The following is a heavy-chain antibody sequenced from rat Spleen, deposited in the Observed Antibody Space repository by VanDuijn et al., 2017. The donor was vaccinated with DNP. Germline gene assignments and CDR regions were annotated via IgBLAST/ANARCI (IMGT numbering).Heavy chain of an antibody. CDR2: IQSGGNT. V-gene: IGHV2-27*01. CDR3: MVSTFAY. Sequence: QVQLKESGPGLVQPSQTLSLTCTVSGFSLTNYHVNWVRQPPGKGLEWMGRIQSGGNTDYNSVLKSRLSISRDTSKSQVFLTMNSLQTDDTAVYYCMVSTFAYWGQGTLVTVSS. J-gene: IGHJ3*01. CDR1: GFSLTNYH. D-gene: IGHD1-3*01.